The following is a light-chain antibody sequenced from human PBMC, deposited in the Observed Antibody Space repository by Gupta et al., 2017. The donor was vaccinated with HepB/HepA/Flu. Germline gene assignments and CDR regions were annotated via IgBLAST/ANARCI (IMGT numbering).Light chain of an antibody. CDR2: GNI. CDR1: SSNIGAGFH. Sequence: QSVLTQPPSVSGAPGQRVTISCPGSSSNIGAGFHVHWYQQLPGTAPKLLIYGNINRPSGVPDRFSGSKSGTLASLAITGLQAEDEADYYCQSYDSSLIGWVFGGGTKLTVL. CDR3: QSYDSSLIGWV. J-gene: IGLJ3*02. V-gene: IGLV1-40*01.